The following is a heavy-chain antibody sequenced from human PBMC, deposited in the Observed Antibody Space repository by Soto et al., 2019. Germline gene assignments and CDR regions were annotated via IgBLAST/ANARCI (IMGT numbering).Heavy chain of an antibody. CDR1: GGSFSGYY. Sequence: QVQLQQWGAGLLKPSETLSLTCAVYGGSFSGYYWSWIRQPPGKGLEWIGEINHSGSTNYNPSLKSRVTISVNTSKNQFSLKLSSVTAADTAVYYCARPQRTTAKFQHWGQGTLVTVSS. D-gene: IGHD4-17*01. J-gene: IGHJ1*01. V-gene: IGHV4-34*01. CDR3: ARPQRTTAKFQH. CDR2: INHSGST.